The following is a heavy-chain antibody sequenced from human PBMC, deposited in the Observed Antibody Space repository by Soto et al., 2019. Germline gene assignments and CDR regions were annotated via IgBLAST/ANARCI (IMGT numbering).Heavy chain of an antibody. J-gene: IGHJ4*02. D-gene: IGHD6-19*01. V-gene: IGHV3-74*01. CDR2: INSDGSST. CDR3: AVAVAGPTAIGY. CDR1: GFTFSSYW. Sequence: EVQLVESGGGLVQPGGSLRLSCAASGFTFSSYWMHWVRQAPGKGLVWVSRINSDGSSTSYADSVKGRFTISRDNAKNTRYLPMNSLRAEDTAVYYCAVAVAGPTAIGYWGQGTLVTVSS.